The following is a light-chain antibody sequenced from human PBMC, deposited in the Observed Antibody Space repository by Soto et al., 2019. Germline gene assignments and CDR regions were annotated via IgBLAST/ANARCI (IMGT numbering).Light chain of an antibody. V-gene: IGKV1-39*01. CDR1: QNIINK. CDR3: QQSYSSVMYT. J-gene: IGKJ2*01. CDR2: AAS. Sequence: DIQMTQSPSSLFASVGDRVTVTCRASQNIINKLNWYQQKPGKAPKLLIYAASSLQSGVPSRFSGSGSGTDFTLTISSLQPEDSATYYCQQSYSSVMYTFGQGTKLEIK.